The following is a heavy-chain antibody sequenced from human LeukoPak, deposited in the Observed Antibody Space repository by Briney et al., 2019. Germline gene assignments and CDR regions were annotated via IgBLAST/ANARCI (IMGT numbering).Heavy chain of an antibody. V-gene: IGHV2-5*02. CDR1: GFSLGTSGVG. Sequence: SGPTLVRPTQTLTLTCTFSGFSLGTSGVGVGWIRQPPGKALEWLALIYWDDDKRYSPSLKSRLTITKDTSKNQVVLTMTNMDPVDTATYYCTHRLPPHDAFDIWGQGTMVTVSS. CDR2: IYWDDDK. J-gene: IGHJ3*02. CDR3: THRLPPHDAFDI.